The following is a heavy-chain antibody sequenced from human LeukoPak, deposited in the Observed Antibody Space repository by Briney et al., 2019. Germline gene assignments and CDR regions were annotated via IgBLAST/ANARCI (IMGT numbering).Heavy chain of an antibody. CDR3: ALSGPAAMPFDYGMDV. D-gene: IGHD2-2*01. CDR2: IIPIFGTA. V-gene: IGHV1-69*13. Sequence: GASVKVSCKASGYTFTSYGISWVRQAPGQGLEWMGGIIPIFGTANYAQKFQGRVTITADESTSTAYMELSSLRSEDTAVYYCALSGPAAMPFDYGMDVWGQGTTVTVSS. J-gene: IGHJ6*02. CDR1: GYTFTSYG.